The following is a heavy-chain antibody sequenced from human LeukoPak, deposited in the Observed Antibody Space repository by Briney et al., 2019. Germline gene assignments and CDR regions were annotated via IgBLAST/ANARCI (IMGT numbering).Heavy chain of an antibody. CDR2: IYTSGNT. V-gene: IGHV4-61*02. J-gene: IGHJ4*02. Sequence: SQTLSLTCTVSGGSISSDNYYWSWIRQPAGKGLEWIVRIYTSGNTNYNPSLKSRVTISVDTSKNQFSLKLSSVTAADTAVYYCARGFSTVNFDFWGQGTLVTVSS. D-gene: IGHD4-11*01. CDR3: ARGFSTVNFDF. CDR1: GGSISSDNYY.